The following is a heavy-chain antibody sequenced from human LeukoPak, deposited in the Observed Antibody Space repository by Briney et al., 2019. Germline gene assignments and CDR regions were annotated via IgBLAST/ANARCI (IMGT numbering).Heavy chain of an antibody. Sequence: GGSLRLSCAASGFTFSSYAMSWVRQAPGKGLEWVSAISGSGGSTYYADSVKGRFTISRDNPKNTLYLLMNSLRAEDTAVYYCARSNYDFWSGYRNYFDYWGQGTLVTVSS. CDR2: ISGSGGST. V-gene: IGHV3-23*01. CDR1: GFTFSSYA. D-gene: IGHD3-3*01. CDR3: ARSNYDFWSGYRNYFDY. J-gene: IGHJ4*02.